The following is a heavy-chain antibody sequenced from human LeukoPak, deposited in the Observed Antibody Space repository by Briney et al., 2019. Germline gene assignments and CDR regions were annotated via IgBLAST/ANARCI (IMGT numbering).Heavy chain of an antibody. CDR2: MNPNSGNT. Sequence: GASVKVSCKASGYTFTSYGISWVRQAPGQGLEWMGWMNPNSGNTGYAQKFQGRVTMTRNTSISTAYMELSSLRSEDTAVYYCARSQREGGVYYWGQGTLVTVSS. D-gene: IGHD1-26*01. CDR3: ARSQREGGVYY. J-gene: IGHJ4*02. CDR1: GYTFTSYG. V-gene: IGHV1-8*02.